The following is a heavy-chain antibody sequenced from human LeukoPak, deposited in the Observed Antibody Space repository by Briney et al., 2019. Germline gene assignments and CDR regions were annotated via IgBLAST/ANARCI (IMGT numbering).Heavy chain of an antibody. J-gene: IGHJ3*02. CDR2: FGPEDGET. CDR1: GYTLTELS. Sequence: AASVKLSCKVSGYTLTELSIHWVRQAPGKGLEWMGGFGPEDGETIYAQKFQGRVTMTKDTSTDTAYMEMSNQTSEDKAVYYCATDGNGRRYAFDIWGQGTMVTVSS. D-gene: IGHD1-26*01. V-gene: IGHV1-24*01. CDR3: ATDGNGRRYAFDI.